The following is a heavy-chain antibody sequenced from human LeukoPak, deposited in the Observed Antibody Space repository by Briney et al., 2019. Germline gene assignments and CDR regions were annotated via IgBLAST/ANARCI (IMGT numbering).Heavy chain of an antibody. J-gene: IGHJ4*02. D-gene: IGHD6-19*01. CDR1: GDSVSSNSAA. Sequence: SQTLSLTCAISGDSVSSNSAAWNWIRQSPSRGLEWLGRTYYRSKWYNDYAVSVKSRITINPDTSKNQFSLQLNSVTPEDTAVYYCAREAQWLVRGSYYFDYWGQGTLVTVSS. V-gene: IGHV6-1*01. CDR3: AREAQWLVRGSYYFDY. CDR2: TYYRSKWYN.